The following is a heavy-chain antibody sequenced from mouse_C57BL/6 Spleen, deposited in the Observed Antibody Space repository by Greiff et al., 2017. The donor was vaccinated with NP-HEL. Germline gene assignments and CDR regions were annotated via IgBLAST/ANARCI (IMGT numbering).Heavy chain of an antibody. CDR2: IDPEDGDT. CDR3: TTIYYDYDGAY. V-gene: IGHV14-1*01. CDR1: GFNIKDYY. Sequence: VQLQQSGAELVRPGASVKLSCTASGFNIKDYYMHWVKQRPEQGLEWIGRIDPEDGDTEYAPEFQGKATMTADTSSNTAYLQLSSLTSEDTAVYYCTTIYYDYDGAYWGQGTLVTVSA. J-gene: IGHJ3*01. D-gene: IGHD2-4*01.